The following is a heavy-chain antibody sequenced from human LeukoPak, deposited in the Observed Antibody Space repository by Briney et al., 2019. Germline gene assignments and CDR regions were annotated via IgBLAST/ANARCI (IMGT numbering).Heavy chain of an antibody. CDR3: ARDSSGRKGFDY. V-gene: IGHV1-2*02. CDR1: GYTFTGYY. D-gene: IGHD6-19*01. Sequence: GASVKISCKASGYTFTGYYMHWVRQAPGQGLEWMGWINPNSGGTNYAQKFQGRVTMTRDTSISTAYMELSRLRPDDTAVYYCARDSSGRKGFDYWGQRTLVTVSS. J-gene: IGHJ4*02. CDR2: INPNSGGT.